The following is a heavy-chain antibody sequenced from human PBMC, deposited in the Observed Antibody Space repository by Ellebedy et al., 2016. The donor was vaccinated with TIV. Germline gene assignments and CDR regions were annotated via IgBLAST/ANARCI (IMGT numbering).Heavy chain of an antibody. CDR1: GGSISSYY. J-gene: IGHJ4*02. Sequence: SETLSLTCTVSGGSISSYYWSWIRQPPGKGLEWIGYIYYSGSTNYNPSLKSRVTISVDTSKNQLSLRLTSVTAADTALYFCARGDGTWDYWGQGTPVTVSA. V-gene: IGHV4-59*12. D-gene: IGHD1-7*01. CDR3: ARGDGTWDY. CDR2: IYYSGST.